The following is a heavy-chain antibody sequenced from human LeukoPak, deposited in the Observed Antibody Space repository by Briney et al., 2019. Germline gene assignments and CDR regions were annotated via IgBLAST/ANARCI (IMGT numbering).Heavy chain of an antibody. Sequence: SETLSLTCTVSGGSISSSSYYWGWIRQPPGKGLEWIGSIYYSGSTYYNPSLRSRVTISVDTSKNQFSLKLSFVTAADTAVYYCASAYCDSGICYTGSFDPWGQGTLVTVSS. D-gene: IGHD3-22*01. CDR3: ASAYCDSGICYTGSFDP. J-gene: IGHJ5*02. V-gene: IGHV4-39*01. CDR1: GGSISSSSYY. CDR2: IYYSGST.